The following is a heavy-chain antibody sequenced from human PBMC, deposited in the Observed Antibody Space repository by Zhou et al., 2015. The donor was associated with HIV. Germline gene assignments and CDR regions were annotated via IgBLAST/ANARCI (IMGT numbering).Heavy chain of an antibody. V-gene: IGHV1-69*06. Sequence: QVLLVQSGAEVKKPGSSVKVSCEASGGTFSNYAVSWVRQAPGQGLEWMGAIIPMFGTVRYAQKFQGRVTITADKSTSTAYMELSSLRSEDTAVYYCATINAFDIWGQGTMVTVSS. CDR2: IIPMFGTV. CDR3: ATINAFDI. CDR1: GGTFSNYA. J-gene: IGHJ3*02.